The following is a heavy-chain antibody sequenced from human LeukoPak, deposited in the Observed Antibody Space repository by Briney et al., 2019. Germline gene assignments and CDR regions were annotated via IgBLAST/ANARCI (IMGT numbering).Heavy chain of an antibody. CDR3: ASIAAAGLDAFDI. Sequence: GGSLRLSCAASGFTFSSSAMSWVRQAPGKGLEWVANIKQDGSEKYYVDSVKGRFTISRDNAKNSLYLQMNSLRAEDTAVYYCASIAAAGLDAFDIWGQGTMVTVSS. CDR2: IKQDGSEK. J-gene: IGHJ3*02. CDR1: GFTFSSSA. D-gene: IGHD6-13*01. V-gene: IGHV3-7*03.